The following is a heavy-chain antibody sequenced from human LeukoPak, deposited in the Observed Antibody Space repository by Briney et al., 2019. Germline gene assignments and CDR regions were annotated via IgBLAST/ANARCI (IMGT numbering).Heavy chain of an antibody. D-gene: IGHD2-2*02. CDR3: ARSQYCSYSNCYKDY. CDR2: INQDGSEK. Sequence: GGSLRLSCAASGFTFNTYWMSWVRQSPGKGLEWVANINQDGSEKYYVDSVKGRFTISRDNAKNSLSLQMNSLRAEDTAVYYCARSQYCSYSNCYKDYWGQGTLVTVSS. V-gene: IGHV3-7*01. CDR1: GFTFNTYW. J-gene: IGHJ4*02.